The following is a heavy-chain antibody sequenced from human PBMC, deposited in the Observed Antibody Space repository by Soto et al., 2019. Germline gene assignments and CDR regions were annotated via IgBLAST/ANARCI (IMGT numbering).Heavy chain of an antibody. Sequence: QVQLVQSGAEVKKPGSSVTVSCKASGGTFGNSAISWVRQAPGQGLEWMGGIIPIFPTPDYAQKFQGRVTITADESTTTAYMELTSLRSEDTAVXXCAXXXXXXXXGGXYYYGIDVWGQGTTVTVXS. V-gene: IGHV1-69*12. CDR1: GGTFGNSA. CDR2: IIPIFPTP. D-gene: IGHD6-25*01. CDR3: AXXXXXXXXGGXYYYGIDV. J-gene: IGHJ6*02.